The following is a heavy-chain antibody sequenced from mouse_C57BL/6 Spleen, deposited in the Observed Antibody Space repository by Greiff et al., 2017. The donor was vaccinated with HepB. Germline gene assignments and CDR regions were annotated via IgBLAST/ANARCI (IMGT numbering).Heavy chain of an antibody. V-gene: IGHV5-12*01. CDR1: GFTFSDYY. J-gene: IGHJ1*03. CDR3: ARRNDYDWYFDV. D-gene: IGHD2-4*01. Sequence: EVKVVESGGGLVQPGGSLKLSCAASGFTFSDYYMYWVRQTPEKRLEWVAYISNGGGSTYYPDTVKGRFTISRDNAKNTLYLQMSRLKSEDTAMYYCARRNDYDWYFDVWGTGTTVTVSS. CDR2: ISNGGGST.